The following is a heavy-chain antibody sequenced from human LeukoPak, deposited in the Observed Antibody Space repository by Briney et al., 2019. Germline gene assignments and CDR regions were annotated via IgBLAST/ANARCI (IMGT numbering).Heavy chain of an antibody. V-gene: IGHV3-48*03. J-gene: IGHJ4*02. CDR3: AREGTYYFDY. Sequence: GGSLRLXCAASGFTSSSYEMNWVRLAPGKGLEWVSYITSSGSTKYYADSVKGRFTISRDNAKNSLYLQMTSLRAEDTAVYYCAREGTYYFDYWGQGTLVTVSS. D-gene: IGHD3-10*01. CDR1: GFTSSSYE. CDR2: ITSSGSTK.